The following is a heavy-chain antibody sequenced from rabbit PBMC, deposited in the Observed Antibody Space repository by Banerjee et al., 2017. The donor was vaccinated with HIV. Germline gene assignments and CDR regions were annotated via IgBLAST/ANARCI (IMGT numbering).Heavy chain of an antibody. CDR1: GFSLNNYA. D-gene: IGHD6-1*01. Sequence: QEQLEESGGGLVTPGGTLTLTCTASGFSLNNYAVSWVRQAPGKGLEWIACIVAGSDGMTYYASWAKGRFTISKTSSTTVTLQMTSLTAADTATYFCARAAGYAGYGYATGFDLWGPGTLVTVS. V-gene: IGHV1S45*01. CDR2: IVAGSDGMT. CDR3: ARAAGYAGYGYATGFDL. J-gene: IGHJ4*01.